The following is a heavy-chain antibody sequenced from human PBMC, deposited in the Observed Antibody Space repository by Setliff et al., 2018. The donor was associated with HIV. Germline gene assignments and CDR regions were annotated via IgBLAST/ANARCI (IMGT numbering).Heavy chain of an antibody. J-gene: IGHJ4*02. D-gene: IGHD6-13*01. V-gene: IGHV3-23*01. Sequence: GESLKISCAASGFIFSSYAMTWVRQAPGKGLEWGSTIRGSGSGDTTHYADFVKGRFTISRDNSKNTVYLQMNSLRAEDMAIYYCAREDSSWYGSLDYWGQGTPVTVSS. CDR1: GFIFSSYA. CDR2: IRGSGSGDTT. CDR3: AREDSSWYGSLDY.